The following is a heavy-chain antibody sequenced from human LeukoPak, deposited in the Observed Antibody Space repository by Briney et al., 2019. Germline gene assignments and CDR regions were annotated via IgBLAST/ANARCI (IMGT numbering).Heavy chain of an antibody. Sequence: SETLSLTCTVSGGSISSSSYYWGWIRQPPGKGLEWIGSIYYSGSTYYNPSLKSRVTISVDTSKNQFSLKLSSVTAADTAVYYCAREGRGSGSYYNGLTWGQGTLVTVSS. CDR1: GGSISSSSYY. D-gene: IGHD3-10*01. CDR3: AREGRGSGSYYNGLT. J-gene: IGHJ4*02. V-gene: IGHV4-39*07. CDR2: IYYSGST.